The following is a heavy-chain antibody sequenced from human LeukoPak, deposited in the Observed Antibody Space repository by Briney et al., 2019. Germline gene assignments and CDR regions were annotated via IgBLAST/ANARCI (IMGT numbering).Heavy chain of an antibody. D-gene: IGHD1-1*01. CDR1: GFTFIDYS. CDR2: VGISSGNT. J-gene: IGHJ4*02. CDR3: ARDHNYAFDN. Sequence: GGSLRVSCAASGFTFIDYSMNWVRQAQGKGLEWISYVGISSGNTKYADSVKGRFTISGDSARNSLYLQMSSLRVEDTAVYYCARDHNYAFDNWGQGTLVTVSS. V-gene: IGHV3-48*04.